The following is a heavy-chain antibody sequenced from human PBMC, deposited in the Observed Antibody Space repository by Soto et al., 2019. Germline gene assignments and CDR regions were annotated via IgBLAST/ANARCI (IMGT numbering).Heavy chain of an antibody. V-gene: IGHV1-18*01. D-gene: IGHD4-17*01. J-gene: IGHJ6*03. CDR3: ARDVYGDYYYYMDV. Sequence: ASVKVSCKASGYTFTSYGISWGRQAPGQGLEWMGWISAYNGNTNYAQKLQGRVTMTTDTSTSTAYMELRSLRSDDTAVYYCARDVYGDYYYYMDVWGKGTTVTVSS. CDR1: GYTFTSYG. CDR2: ISAYNGNT.